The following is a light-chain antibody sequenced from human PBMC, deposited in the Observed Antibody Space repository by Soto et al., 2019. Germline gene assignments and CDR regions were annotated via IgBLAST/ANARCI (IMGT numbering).Light chain of an antibody. CDR3: QQSYGMPWT. J-gene: IGKJ1*01. CDR2: ASS. Sequence: IQMTQSPSSLSASVGDRVTITCRASQTISTYLNWYQQKPGKAPKLLIYASSSLQSGVPSRFSGSGSATDFPLTITSLQPEDFATYICQQSYGMPWTFGQGTKVEV. V-gene: IGKV1-39*01. CDR1: QTISTY.